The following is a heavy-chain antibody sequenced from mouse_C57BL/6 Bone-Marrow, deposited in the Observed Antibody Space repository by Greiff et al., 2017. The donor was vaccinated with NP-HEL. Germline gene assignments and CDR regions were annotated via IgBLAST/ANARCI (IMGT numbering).Heavy chain of an antibody. CDR1: GYSITSGYY. CDR2: ISYDGSN. V-gene: IGHV3-6*01. Sequence: EVQLQQSGPGLVKPSQSLSLTCSVTGYSITSGYYWNWIRQFPGNKLEWMGYISYDGSNNYNPSLKNRISITRDTSKNQFFLKLNSVTTEDTATYYGARGAYYYGSSHWYFDVWGTGTTVTVSS. J-gene: IGHJ1*03. D-gene: IGHD1-1*01. CDR3: ARGAYYYGSSHWYFDV.